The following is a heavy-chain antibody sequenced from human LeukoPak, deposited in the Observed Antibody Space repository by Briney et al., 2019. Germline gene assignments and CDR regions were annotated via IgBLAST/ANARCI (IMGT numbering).Heavy chain of an antibody. CDR1: GFTFSSYG. CDR3: ARTYYYDSSGYYVG. D-gene: IGHD3-22*01. Sequence: GRSLRLSCAASGFTFSSYGMHWVRQAPGKGLEWVAVIWYDGSNKYYADSVKGRFTISRDNSKNTVYLQMNSLRAEDTAVYYCARTYYYDSSGYYVGWGQGTLVTVSS. J-gene: IGHJ4*02. V-gene: IGHV3-33*01. CDR2: IWYDGSNK.